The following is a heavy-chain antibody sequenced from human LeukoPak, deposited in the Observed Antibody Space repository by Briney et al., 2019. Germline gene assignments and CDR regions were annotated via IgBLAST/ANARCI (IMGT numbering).Heavy chain of an antibody. V-gene: IGHV3-15*01. J-gene: IGHJ4*02. D-gene: IGHD5-18*01. CDR2: IKSKTDGGTT. CDR3: ATVDTEHYFDY. CDR1: GFTFSSYA. Sequence: GGSLRLSCAASGFTFSSYAMSWVRQAPGKGLEWVGRIKSKTDGGTTDYAAPVKGRFTISRDDSKNTLYLQMNSLKTEDTAVYYCATVDTEHYFDYWGQGTLVTVSS.